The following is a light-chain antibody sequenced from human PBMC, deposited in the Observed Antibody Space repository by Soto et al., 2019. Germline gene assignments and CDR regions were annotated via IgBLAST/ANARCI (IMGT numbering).Light chain of an antibody. V-gene: IGLV1-51*02. CDR1: IFNVGNNY. J-gene: IGLJ1*01. CDR2: END. CDR3: GTWDGSRNVYV. Sequence: QSVLTQPPSVSAAPGQEVPISCSGSIFNVGNNYVSWYQQLPGAAPKLLIFENDKRPPGTPDRFSGSKSATSATLGIPDLHTGDEADDYCGTWDGSRNVYVFGTGTKVTVL.